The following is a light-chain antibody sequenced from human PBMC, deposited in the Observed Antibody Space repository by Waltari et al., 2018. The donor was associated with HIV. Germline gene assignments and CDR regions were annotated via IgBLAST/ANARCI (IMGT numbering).Light chain of an antibody. V-gene: IGLV1-44*01. CDR3: AAWDDRLIGVV. J-gene: IGLJ3*02. CDR2: INN. CDR1: RSNIGRNT. Sequence: QSVLTQPPSASGTPGQTVTISCSGGRSNIGRNTVNWYQQIPGTAPKLVMYINNQRPSGVPDRSSGSKSGTSASLAISGLQSGDEADYFCAAWDDRLIGVVFGGGTKLTVL.